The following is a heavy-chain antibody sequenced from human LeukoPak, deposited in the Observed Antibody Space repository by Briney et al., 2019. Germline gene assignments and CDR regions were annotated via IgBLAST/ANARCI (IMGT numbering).Heavy chain of an antibody. CDR2: IYSSGST. Sequence: PSETLSLTCTVSGGSISDNYRSWVRHPAGKGLEWIVRIYSSGSTNYIPSLKCRVTMSVDTSKNHLSLKLSSVTAADTAVYYCVIDAGRTVNWFDPWGQGTLVTVSS. D-gene: IGHD6-13*01. CDR1: GGSISDNY. V-gene: IGHV4-4*07. J-gene: IGHJ5*02. CDR3: VIDAGRTVNWFDP.